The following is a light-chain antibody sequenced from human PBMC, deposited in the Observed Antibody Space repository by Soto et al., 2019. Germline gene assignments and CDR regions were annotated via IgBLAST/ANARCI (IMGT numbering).Light chain of an antibody. V-gene: IGKV3-11*01. CDR2: DAS. CDR3: QQRANWPIT. Sequence: EIVLTQSPDTLSLSPGETATLACRASQSLSSYLAWYQQKPGQAPRLLIYDASERATGIPARFSGGGSETDFTLTISSLEPEDFGVYYCQQRANWPITFGQGTRLEIK. CDR1: QSLSSY. J-gene: IGKJ5*01.